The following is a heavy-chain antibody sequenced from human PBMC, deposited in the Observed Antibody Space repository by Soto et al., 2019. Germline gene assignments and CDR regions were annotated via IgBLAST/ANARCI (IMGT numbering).Heavy chain of an antibody. Sequence: SETLSLTCAVSSGSISSSNWWSWVRQPPGKGLEWIGEIYHSGSTNYNPSLKSRVTISVDKSKNQFSLKLSSVTAADTAVYYCARAESSGSAYDYWGQGTLVTVSS. J-gene: IGHJ4*02. D-gene: IGHD6-19*01. CDR3: ARAESSGSAYDY. CDR1: SGSISSSNW. V-gene: IGHV4-4*02. CDR2: IYHSGST.